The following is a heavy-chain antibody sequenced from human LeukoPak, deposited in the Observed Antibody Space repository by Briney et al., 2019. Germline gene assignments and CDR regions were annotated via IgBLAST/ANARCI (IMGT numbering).Heavy chain of an antibody. V-gene: IGHV4-39*01. J-gene: IGHJ4*02. CDR2: IYYGGST. Sequence: PSETLSLTCTVSGGSISSSSYYWGWIRQPPGKGLEWIGSIYYGGSTYYNPSLKSRVTISVDTSKNQFSLKLSSVTAADTAVYYCASQTKGQWLADFDYWGQGTLVTVSS. CDR3: ASQTKGQWLADFDY. D-gene: IGHD6-19*01. CDR1: GGSISSSSYY.